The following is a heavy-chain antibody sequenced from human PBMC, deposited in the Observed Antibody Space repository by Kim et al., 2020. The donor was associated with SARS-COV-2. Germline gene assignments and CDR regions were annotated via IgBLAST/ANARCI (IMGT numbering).Heavy chain of an antibody. V-gene: IGHV3-15*01. Sequence: GGSLRLSCAASGFTFSNSWMSWVRQAPGKGLEWVGRIKSKTDGGTIDYAEPVKGRFTNSRDDSKNMVHLQMNSLKTEDTAVYYCTTSLDHWGQGTLVTVSS. CDR3: TTSLDH. CDR1: GFTFSNSW. CDR2: IKSKTDGGTI. J-gene: IGHJ4*02.